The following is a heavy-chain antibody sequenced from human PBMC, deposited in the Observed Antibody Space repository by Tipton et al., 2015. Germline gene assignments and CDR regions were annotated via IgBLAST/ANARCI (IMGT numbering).Heavy chain of an antibody. CDR1: AYSISSDYY. Sequence: TLSLTCAVSAYSISSDYYWGWIRQPPGKGLEWIGSFFHSGNTFHNPSLRSRVIISVDTSKNQFSLTVTSVTAADTAVYYCARSDVEGNTVFVFEIWGPGTMVTVSS. CDR2: FFHSGNT. CDR3: ARSDVEGNTVFVFEI. D-gene: IGHD3-10*01. J-gene: IGHJ3*02. V-gene: IGHV4-38-2*01.